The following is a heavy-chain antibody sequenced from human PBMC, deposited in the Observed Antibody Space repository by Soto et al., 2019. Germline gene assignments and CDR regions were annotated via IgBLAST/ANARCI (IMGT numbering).Heavy chain of an antibody. Sequence: PGGSLRLSCVASGFTFRNYGMHWVRQAPGKGLEWVAVISYEESTNKNYADSVKGRFTIDRDNSENTLYLQMDSLRAEDTYVCDCAKGYCSGPSCYRGYGMDVWGQGTTVTVSS. CDR1: GFTFRNYG. V-gene: IGHV3-30*18. CDR2: ISYEESTNK. J-gene: IGHJ6*02. D-gene: IGHD2-2*01. CDR3: AKGYCSGPSCYRGYGMDV.